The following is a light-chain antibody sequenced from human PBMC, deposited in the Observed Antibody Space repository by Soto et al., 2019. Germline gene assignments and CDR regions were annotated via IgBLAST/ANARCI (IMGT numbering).Light chain of an antibody. V-gene: IGLV2-11*01. Sequence: QSALTQPRSVSGSPGQSVTISCTGTSSDVGGYKYVSWYQQHPGKAPKLFIYDVTKRPSGVPDRFSGSKSGNTASLTISGVQAEDEADYYCCSYAGGYTFVFGGGTQLTVL. CDR2: DVT. J-gene: IGLJ2*01. CDR3: CSYAGGYTFV. CDR1: SSDVGGYKY.